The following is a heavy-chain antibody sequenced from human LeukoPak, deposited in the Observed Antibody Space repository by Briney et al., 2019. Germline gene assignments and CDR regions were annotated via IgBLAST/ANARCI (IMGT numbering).Heavy chain of an antibody. CDR2: INHSGST. D-gene: IGHD4-11*01. CDR1: GGSFSGYY. CDR3: ARALMTTSSWFDP. Sequence: SETLSLTCAVYGGSFSGYYRSWIRQPPGKGLEWIGEINHSGSTNYNPSLKSRVTISVDTSKNQFSLKLSSVTAADTAVYYCARALMTTSSWFDPWGQGTLVTVSS. V-gene: IGHV4-34*01. J-gene: IGHJ5*02.